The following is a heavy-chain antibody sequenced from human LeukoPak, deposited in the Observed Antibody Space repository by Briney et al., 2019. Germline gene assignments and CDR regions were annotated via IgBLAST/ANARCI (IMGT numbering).Heavy chain of an antibody. D-gene: IGHD3-9*01. Sequence: GGSLRLSCAASGFTFSAYAMTWVRQAPGKGPDWVSTISAGGGNTYYADSVKGRFTISRDNAKNSLYLQMNSLRAEDTAVYYCARFSAYYDILTGFMYFDYWGQGTLVTVSS. CDR1: GFTFSAYA. V-gene: IGHV3-21*01. J-gene: IGHJ4*02. CDR3: ARFSAYYDILTGFMYFDY. CDR2: ISAGGGNT.